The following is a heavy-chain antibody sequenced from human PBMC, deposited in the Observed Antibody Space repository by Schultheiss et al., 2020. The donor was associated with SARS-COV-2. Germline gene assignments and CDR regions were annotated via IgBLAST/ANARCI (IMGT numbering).Heavy chain of an antibody. D-gene: IGHD6-19*01. CDR1: GFTFTDYS. Sequence: GGSLRLSCAASGFTFTDYSMHWVRQAPGKGLEWVAVISYDGSNKYYADSVKGRFTISRDNAKNSLYLQMNSLRAEDTAVYYCARPARVGPVAGTPHLYYWGQGTLVTVSS. CDR2: ISYDGSNK. CDR3: ARPARVGPVAGTPHLYY. J-gene: IGHJ4*02. V-gene: IGHV3-30*04.